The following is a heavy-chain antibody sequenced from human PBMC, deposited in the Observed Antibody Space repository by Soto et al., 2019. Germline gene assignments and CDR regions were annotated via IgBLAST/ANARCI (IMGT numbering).Heavy chain of an antibody. CDR2: ISSSSSGI. V-gene: IGHV3-11*01. CDR1: GFTFSDYY. D-gene: IGHD2-2*01. J-gene: IGHJ6*02. CDR3: ARGGYCSGTKCPPPYWSGLDV. Sequence: QVQLVESGGGLVKPGGSLRLSCAASGFTFSDYYISWIRQAPGKGLEWVSYISSSSSGIYYADSVKGRFTISRDNAKNSVFLQMNSLRAEDTAVYYCARGGYCSGTKCPPPYWSGLDVWGQGTTVTVSS.